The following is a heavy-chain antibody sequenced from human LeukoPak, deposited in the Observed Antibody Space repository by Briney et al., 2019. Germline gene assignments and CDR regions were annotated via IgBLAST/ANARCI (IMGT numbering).Heavy chain of an antibody. D-gene: IGHD2-8*01. J-gene: IGHJ4*02. V-gene: IGHV1-18*01. CDR1: GYSFTNYG. CDR2: INANNGNT. Sequence: VASVKVSCKASGYSFTNYGFTWVRQAPGQGLEWMGWINANNGNTNYAQRLQGRVTMTIDTSTNTAYMELRSLRSVDTAVYYCARAAPRDCTNGICWVDYWGQGTLVTVSS. CDR3: ARAAPRDCTNGICWVDY.